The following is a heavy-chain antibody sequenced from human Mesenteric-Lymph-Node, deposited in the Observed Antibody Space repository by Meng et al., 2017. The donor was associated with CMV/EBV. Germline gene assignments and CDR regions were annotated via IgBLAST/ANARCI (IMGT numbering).Heavy chain of an antibody. CDR2: VYYNGDT. CDR3: VRSCSSTTCRLDY. CDR1: GGSISTYF. J-gene: IGHJ4*02. V-gene: IGHV4-59*01. Sequence: SETLSLTCTVSGGSISTYFWHWIQQPPGRGLEWIGYVYYNGDTNYNPSLKSRVSLSVDPYNNQFSLKLTSVTTADTAMYYCVRSCSSTTCRLDYWGQGALVTVSS. D-gene: IGHD2-2*01.